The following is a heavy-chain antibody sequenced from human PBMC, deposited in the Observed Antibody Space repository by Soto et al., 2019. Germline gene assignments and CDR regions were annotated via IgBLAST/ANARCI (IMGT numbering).Heavy chain of an antibody. V-gene: IGHV3-23*01. CDR1: GFTFSSYA. Sequence: LRLSCAASGFTFSSYAMSWVRQAPGKGLEWVSAISGSGGSTYYAGSVKGRFTISRDNSKNMLYLQMNSLRAEDTAVYYCAINSGSYYFNWYFDYWGQGTLVTVSS. CDR3: AINSGSYYFNWYFDY. J-gene: IGHJ4*02. CDR2: ISGSGGST. D-gene: IGHD1-26*01.